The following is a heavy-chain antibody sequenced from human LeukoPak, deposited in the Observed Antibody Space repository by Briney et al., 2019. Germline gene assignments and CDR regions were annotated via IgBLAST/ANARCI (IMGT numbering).Heavy chain of an antibody. CDR3: AIHGGGTIRIEAFDV. J-gene: IGHJ3*01. V-gene: IGHV3-74*01. D-gene: IGHD3-3*01. Sequence: GGSLRLSCAASGFTFSSYWMHWVRQTPGKGLIYISRINNDGSSANYADAVKGRFTISRDNSKNTLYLQMNSLRDEDTALYYCAIHGGGTIRIEAFDVWGQGTMVTISS. CDR1: GFTFSSYW. CDR2: INNDGSSA.